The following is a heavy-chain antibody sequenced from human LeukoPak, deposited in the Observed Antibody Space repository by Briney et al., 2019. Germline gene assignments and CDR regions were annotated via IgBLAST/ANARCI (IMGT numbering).Heavy chain of an antibody. V-gene: IGHV1-18*04. CDR2: ISAYNGNT. Sequence: ASVKVSCRASGYTFTIYGISWVRQAPGQGREGMGWISAYNGNTNYAQKLQGRVTITTDTSTSTAYMELRSLRSDDTAVYYCARDRNYYGSGSYYIGSYFDYWGQGTLVTVSS. CDR3: ARDRNYYGSGSYYIGSYFDY. J-gene: IGHJ4*02. CDR1: GYTFTIYG. D-gene: IGHD3-10*01.